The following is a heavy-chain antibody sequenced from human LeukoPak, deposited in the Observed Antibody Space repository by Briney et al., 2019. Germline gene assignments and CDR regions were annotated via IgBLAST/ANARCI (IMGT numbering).Heavy chain of an antibody. CDR1: GFTFSSYS. CDR2: ISSSSSTI. D-gene: IGHD3-22*01. Sequence: GGSLRLSCAASGFTFSSYSMNWVRQAPGKGLEWVSYISSSSSTIYYADSVKGRFTISRDNAKNSLYLQMNSLRAEDTAVYYCARDLYYYDSRGDFDYWGQGTLVTVSS. V-gene: IGHV3-48*04. J-gene: IGHJ4*02. CDR3: ARDLYYYDSRGDFDY.